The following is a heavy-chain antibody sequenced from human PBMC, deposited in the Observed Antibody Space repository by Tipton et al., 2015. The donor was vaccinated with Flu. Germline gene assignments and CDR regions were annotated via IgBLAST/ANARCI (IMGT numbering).Heavy chain of an antibody. CDR2: IKEDGSEQ. D-gene: IGHD6-13*01. Sequence: SLRLSCAVSGFIFSSHWMTWVRQAPGKGLEWVAAIKEDGSEQYYVDSVKGRFTISRDNAKNSLYLQMNSLRVEDTAVYYCVRAIAAAGSRWGQGTLVTVSS. CDR3: VRAIAAAGSR. CDR1: GFIFSSHW. J-gene: IGHJ4*02. V-gene: IGHV3-7*01.